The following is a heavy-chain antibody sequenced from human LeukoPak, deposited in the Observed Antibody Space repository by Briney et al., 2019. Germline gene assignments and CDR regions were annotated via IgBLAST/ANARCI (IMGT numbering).Heavy chain of an antibody. J-gene: IGHJ4*02. V-gene: IGHV3-7*05. CDR1: GFTFSSYW. CDR3: AREAYRDTSVDY. Sequence: GGSLSLSCAASGFTFSSYWMSWVRQAPGKGLEWVANIKQHGSEKYYVDSVKGRFTISRDNAKNSLYLQMNSLRAEDTAVYYCAREAYRDTSVDYWGQGTLVTVSS. D-gene: IGHD5-18*01. CDR2: IKQHGSEK.